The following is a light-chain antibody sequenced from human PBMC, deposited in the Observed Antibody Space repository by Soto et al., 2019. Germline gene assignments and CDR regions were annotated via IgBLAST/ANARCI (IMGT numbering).Light chain of an antibody. J-gene: IGKJ4*01. Sequence: DIQMTQSPSSLSASVGDRVIITCRASQSVGTYVRWYQQKEGKAPKLLINVASTLQSGVPSRFSGSGSGTDFTLAISSLQPEDFATYYCQQSSSTPQTFGGGTRVEIK. CDR1: QSVGTY. CDR3: QQSSSTPQT. CDR2: VAS. V-gene: IGKV1-39*01.